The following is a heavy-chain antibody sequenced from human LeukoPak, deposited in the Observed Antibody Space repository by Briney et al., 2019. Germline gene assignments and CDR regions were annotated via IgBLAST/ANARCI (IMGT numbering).Heavy chain of an antibody. CDR1: GFTVSSNY. V-gene: IGHV3-23*01. Sequence: GGSLRLSCAASGFTVSSNYMSWVRQAPGKGLEWVSAISGSGGSTYYADSVKGRFTISRDNSKNTLYLQMNSLRAEDTAVYYCAKGKTTVTSRSYFDYWGQGTLVTVSS. J-gene: IGHJ4*02. D-gene: IGHD4-17*01. CDR3: AKGKTTVTSRSYFDY. CDR2: ISGSGGST.